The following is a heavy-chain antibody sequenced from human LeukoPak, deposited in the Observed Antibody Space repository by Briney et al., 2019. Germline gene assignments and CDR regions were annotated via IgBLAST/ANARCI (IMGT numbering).Heavy chain of an antibody. CDR2: IKTDGSST. Sequence: GGSLRLSCEASGFTFSSYWMHWVRQAPGKGRVWVSRIKTDGSSTNYADSVKGRFTISRDNAKNTVYLQMNSLRAEDTAVYYCASSLGALIWGQGTLVTVPS. D-gene: IGHD1-26*01. V-gene: IGHV3-74*01. J-gene: IGHJ4*02. CDR3: ASSLGALI. CDR1: GFTFSSYW.